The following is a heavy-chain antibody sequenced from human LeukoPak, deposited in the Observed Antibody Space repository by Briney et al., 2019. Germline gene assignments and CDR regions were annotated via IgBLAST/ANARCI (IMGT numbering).Heavy chain of an antibody. CDR3: ARVGLGVGSGRKASGFDP. CDR1: GFTFSSYG. J-gene: IGHJ5*02. CDR2: IKEDGSEK. Sequence: GGSLRLSCAASGFTFSSYGMHWVRQAPGKGLEWVANIKEDGSEKNYVDSLKGRFTISRDNAKNSLYLQMNSLRAEDTAVYYCARVGLGVGSGRKASGFDPWGQGTLVTVSS. V-gene: IGHV3-7*01. D-gene: IGHD3-10*01.